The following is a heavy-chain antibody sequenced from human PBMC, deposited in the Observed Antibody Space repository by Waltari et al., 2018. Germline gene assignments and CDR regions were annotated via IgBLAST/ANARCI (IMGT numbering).Heavy chain of an antibody. D-gene: IGHD6-13*01. J-gene: IGHJ5*02. V-gene: IGHV4-59*01. CDR1: GGSISSYY. CDR2: IYYRGST. CDR3: ARDGGAAAGTRWFDP. Sequence: QVQLQESGPGLVKPSETLSLTCTVSGGSISSYYWSWIRQPPGKGLEWIGYIYYRGSTNYNPSLKSRVTISVDTSKNQFSLKLSSVTAADTAVYYCARDGGAAAGTRWFDPWGQGTLVTVSS.